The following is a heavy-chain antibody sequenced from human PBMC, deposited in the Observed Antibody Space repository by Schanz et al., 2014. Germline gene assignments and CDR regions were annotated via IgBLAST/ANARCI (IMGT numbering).Heavy chain of an antibody. V-gene: IGHV1-69*02. CDR3: ARGRGCTGGSCYSWFDL. J-gene: IGHJ5*02. Sequence: QILLVQPGPEVKKPGASVTVSCKASGYDFHIYAYSWMRQAPGQGLEWMGKIIPVLNIATYAQRFQGRVSSTADTSTNTAYMELSSLTSEDTAVHYCARGRGCTGGSCYSWFDLWGQGTLVTVAS. CDR2: IIPVLNIA. CDR1: GYDFHIYA. D-gene: IGHD2-15*01.